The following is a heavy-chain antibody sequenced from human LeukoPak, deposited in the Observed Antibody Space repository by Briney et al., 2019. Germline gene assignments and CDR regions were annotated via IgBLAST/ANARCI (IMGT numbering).Heavy chain of an antibody. Sequence: GGSLRLSCTASGFTFSSHEMNWVRQAPGKGLEWVSYISSSGSTIYYADSVKGRFTISRDNAKNSLYLQMSSLRAEDTAVYYCTRGTTMVLGRGRRPYYFDYWGQGTLVTVSS. V-gene: IGHV3-48*03. CDR2: ISSSGSTI. D-gene: IGHD5-18*01. J-gene: IGHJ4*02. CDR3: TRGTTMVLGRGRRPYYFDY. CDR1: GFTFSSHE.